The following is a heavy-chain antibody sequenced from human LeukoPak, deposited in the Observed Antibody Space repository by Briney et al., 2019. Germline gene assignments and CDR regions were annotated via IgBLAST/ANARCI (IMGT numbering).Heavy chain of an antibody. CDR2: ISSSSSTI. J-gene: IGHJ4*02. CDR3: ARDAGYGYDRFDY. CDR1: GFTFSSYS. D-gene: IGHD5-18*01. V-gene: IGHV3-48*01. Sequence: GGSLRLSRAASGFTFSSYSMNWVRQAPGKGLEWVSYISSSSSTIYYADSVKGRFTISRDNAKNSLYLQMNRLGVEDTAVYYCARDAGYGYDRFDYWGQGTQVTVSS.